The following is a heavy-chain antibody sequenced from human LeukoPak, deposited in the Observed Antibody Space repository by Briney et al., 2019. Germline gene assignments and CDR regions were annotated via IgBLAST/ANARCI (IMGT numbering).Heavy chain of an antibody. J-gene: IGHJ4*02. Sequence: GGSLRLSCAASGFTFSSYGMHWVRQAPGKGLEWVAVISYDGSNKYYADSVKGRFTISRDNSKNTLYPQMNSLRAEDTAVYYCAKESYSTSWQLDSWGQGTLVTVSS. CDR1: GFTFSSYG. V-gene: IGHV3-30*18. D-gene: IGHD6-13*01. CDR2: ISYDGSNK. CDR3: AKESYSTSWQLDS.